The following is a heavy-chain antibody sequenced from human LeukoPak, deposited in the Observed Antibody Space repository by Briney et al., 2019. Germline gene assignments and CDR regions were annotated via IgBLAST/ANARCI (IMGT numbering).Heavy chain of an antibody. CDR3: ARHSVPGTTVTRAYDAFDI. D-gene: IGHD4-17*01. Sequence: SETLSLTSTVSGGSLSSYYRSWIRQPAGKGLEWIGRIYTSGSNNYNPSLKSLVTMSVDTSKYQFSLKLSSVTAADTAVYYCARHSVPGTTVTRAYDAFDIWGQGTMVTVSS. CDR2: IYTSGSN. CDR1: GGSLSSYY. V-gene: IGHV4-4*07. J-gene: IGHJ3*02.